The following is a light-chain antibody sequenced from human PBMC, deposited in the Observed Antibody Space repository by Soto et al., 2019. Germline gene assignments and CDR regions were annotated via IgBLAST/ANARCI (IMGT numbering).Light chain of an antibody. Sequence: DIQMTQSPSSLSASVGDRVTITCRASQSINSYLNWYQQKPGKATKLLIYAASSLQSGVPSRFSGSGSGTDFTLAISSLQPEDFASYFCQQSSNTPYSFGQGTKLEIK. CDR1: QSINSY. J-gene: IGKJ2*03. CDR2: AAS. V-gene: IGKV1-39*01. CDR3: QQSSNTPYS.